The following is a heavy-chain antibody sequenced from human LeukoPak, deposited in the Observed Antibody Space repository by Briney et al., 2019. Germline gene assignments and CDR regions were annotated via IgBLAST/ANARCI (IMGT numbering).Heavy chain of an antibody. Sequence: GGSLRLSCAASGFTFSNYAMHWVRQAPGKGLEWVSGISHGGGGTFYADSVKGRFTISRDNSKNTLYLQMNSLRDEDTAEYYCATRSGGYWGQGTLVTVSS. V-gene: IGHV3-23*01. CDR2: ISHGGGGT. J-gene: IGHJ4*02. D-gene: IGHD3-10*01. CDR3: ATRSGGY. CDR1: GFTFSNYA.